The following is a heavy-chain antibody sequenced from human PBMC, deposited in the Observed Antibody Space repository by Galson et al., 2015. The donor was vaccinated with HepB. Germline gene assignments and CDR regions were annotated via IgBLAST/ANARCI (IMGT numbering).Heavy chain of an antibody. V-gene: IGHV1-24*01. J-gene: IGHJ5*02. D-gene: IGHD4-17*01. CDR3: ATPGDYAHNWFDP. CDR1: GYTLTELS. Sequence: SVKVSCKVSGYTLTELSMHRVRQAPGKGLEWMGGFDPEDGETIYAQKFQGRVTMTEDTSTDTAYMELSSLRSEDTAVYYCATPGDYAHNWFDPWGQGTLVTVSS. CDR2: FDPEDGET.